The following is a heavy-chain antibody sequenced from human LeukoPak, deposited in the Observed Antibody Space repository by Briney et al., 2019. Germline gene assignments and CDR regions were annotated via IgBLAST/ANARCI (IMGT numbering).Heavy chain of an antibody. D-gene: IGHD3-16*02. V-gene: IGHV4-31*03. CDR3: ARDPRLGELSSPSYYFDY. Sequence: SETLSLTCTVSGGSISSGGYYWSWIRQHPGKRLEWIGYIYYSGSTYYNPSLKSRVTISVDTSKNQFSLKLSSVTAADTAVYYCARDPRLGELSSPSYYFDYWGQGTLVTVSS. CDR1: GGSISSGGYY. CDR2: IYYSGST. J-gene: IGHJ4*02.